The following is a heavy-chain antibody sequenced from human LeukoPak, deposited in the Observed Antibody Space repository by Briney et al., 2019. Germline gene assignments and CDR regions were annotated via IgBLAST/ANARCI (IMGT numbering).Heavy chain of an antibody. CDR1: GYTFTSYV. CDR2: MNPNSGNT. CDR3: ARGYCSSTSCWYSDY. Sequence: ASVKVSCKASGYTFTSYVINWVRQATGQGLEWMGWMNPNSGNTGYAQKFQGRVTMTRSTSISTAYMELSSLRSEDTAVYYCARGYCSSTSCWYSDYWGQGTLVTVSS. D-gene: IGHD2-2*01. V-gene: IGHV1-8*01. J-gene: IGHJ4*02.